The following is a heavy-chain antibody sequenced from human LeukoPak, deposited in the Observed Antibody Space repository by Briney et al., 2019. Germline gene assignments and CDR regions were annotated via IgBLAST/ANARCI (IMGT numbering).Heavy chain of an antibody. J-gene: IGHJ5*02. CDR3: ARVNYYDSSEFYFGWLDP. CDR1: GFTFDDYG. V-gene: IGHV3-20*01. Sequence: GGSLRLSCAAFGFTFDDYGMPGVGQARGRGVAWVSGINWNGGSKGYADYVKCRFTISRYTAKNSLYLEMNSLRAEDTALYHCARVNYYDSSEFYFGWLDPWGQGTLVTVSS. CDR2: INWNGGSK. D-gene: IGHD3-22*01.